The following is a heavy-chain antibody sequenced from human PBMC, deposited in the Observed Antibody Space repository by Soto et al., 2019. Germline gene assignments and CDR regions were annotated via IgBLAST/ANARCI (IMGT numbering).Heavy chain of an antibody. D-gene: IGHD2-15*01. J-gene: IGHJ3*02. CDR1: GFTFSSYG. V-gene: IGHV3-33*01. Sequence: GGSLRLSCAASGFTFSSYGMHWVRQAPGKGLEWVAVIWYDGSNKYYADSVKGRFTISRDSSKNTLYLQMNSLRAEDTAVYYCARDGKVVVLDAFDIWGQGTMVTVSS. CDR3: ARDGKVVVLDAFDI. CDR2: IWYDGSNK.